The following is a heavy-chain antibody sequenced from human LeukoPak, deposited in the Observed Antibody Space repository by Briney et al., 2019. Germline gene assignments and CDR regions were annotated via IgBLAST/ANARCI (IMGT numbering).Heavy chain of an antibody. CDR2: IYYSGST. V-gene: IGHV4-39*07. J-gene: IGHJ6*02. CDR1: GGSISSSSYY. Sequence: SETLSLTCTVSGGSISSSSYYWGWIRQPPGKGLEWIGSIYYSGSTYYNPSLKRRVTISVDTSKNQFSLKLSSVTAADTAVYYCARESGYSSSFSYYGMDVWGQGTTVTVSS. D-gene: IGHD6-13*01. CDR3: ARESGYSSSFSYYGMDV.